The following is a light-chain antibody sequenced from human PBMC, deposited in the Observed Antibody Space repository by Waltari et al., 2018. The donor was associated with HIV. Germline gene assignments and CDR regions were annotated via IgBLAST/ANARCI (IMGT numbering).Light chain of an antibody. CDR3: SSYSASGTLVL. Sequence: QSALTQPASVSGSPGQSLSLSCSGPSSDVASSDYVSWYHQHPGEAPPLLLYEVKKRPSGISNRCSGSKSGNTASLTISGLQVEDEAHYYCSSYSASGTLVLFGGGTRLTVL. J-gene: IGLJ2*01. CDR2: EVK. CDR1: SSDVASSDY. V-gene: IGLV2-14*01.